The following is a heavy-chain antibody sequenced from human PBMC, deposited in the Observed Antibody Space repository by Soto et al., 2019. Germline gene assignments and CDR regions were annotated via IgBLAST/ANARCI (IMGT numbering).Heavy chain of an antibody. D-gene: IGHD6-13*01. CDR2: IIPMFATT. J-gene: IGHJ6*01. V-gene: IGHV1-69*01. CDR3: ARGRGIGFSSTWNIYWYYNMDV. Sequence: QVQLVQSGAEVRKSGSSVKVSCKAAGGTFSDYALSWVRQAPGQGLEWMGGIIPMFATTNYAQKFQGRVTTTADDSATTAHMELSSLKSEDTAVYYCARGRGIGFSSTWNIYWYYNMDVW. CDR1: GGTFSDYA.